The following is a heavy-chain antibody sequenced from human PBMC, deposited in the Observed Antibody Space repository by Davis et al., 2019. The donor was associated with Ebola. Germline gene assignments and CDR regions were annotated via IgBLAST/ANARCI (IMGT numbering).Heavy chain of an antibody. CDR1: GYTFIGHY. V-gene: IGHV1-2*02. J-gene: IGHJ4*02. CDR3: ATVGTSVTAFDH. Sequence: ASVKVSCKASGYTFIGHYMHWVRQAPGQGLEWMGWINTYSGGTKYAQKFQGRVTMARDTSINRAYMELSRLRSDDTAVYYCATVGTSVTAFDHWGQGTLVTVSS. D-gene: IGHD4-17*01. CDR2: INTYSGGT.